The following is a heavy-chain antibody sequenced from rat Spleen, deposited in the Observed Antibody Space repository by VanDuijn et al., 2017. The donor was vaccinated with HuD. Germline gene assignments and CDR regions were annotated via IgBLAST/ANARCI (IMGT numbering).Heavy chain of an antibody. Sequence: EVQLVESGGGLVQPGRSLKLSCAASGFTFSDYGMHWVRQAPGKGLEWVSSINTDGGTTWYPDSVKDRFTISRDNAENTVYLQMSSLRSEDSAIYYCARDITLDYWGQGVMVTVSS. CDR2: INTDGGTT. J-gene: IGHJ2*01. CDR1: GFTFSDYG. CDR3: ARDITLDY. V-gene: IGHV5-58*01. D-gene: IGHD1-10*01.